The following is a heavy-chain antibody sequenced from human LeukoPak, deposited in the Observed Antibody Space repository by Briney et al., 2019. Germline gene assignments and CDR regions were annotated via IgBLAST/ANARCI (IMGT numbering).Heavy chain of an antibody. CDR3: ARDGKRAAAGTRILDY. D-gene: IGHD6-13*01. CDR1: GFIFSTYS. CDR2: ISSTGSTI. Sequence: GGSLRLSCAASGFIFSTYSMNWVRQAPGKGLEWVSYISSTGSTIYYADSVQGRFTISRDNAKNSLYLQMNSLRAEDTAVYYCARDGKRAAAGTRILDYWGQGTLVTVSS. J-gene: IGHJ4*02. V-gene: IGHV3-48*01.